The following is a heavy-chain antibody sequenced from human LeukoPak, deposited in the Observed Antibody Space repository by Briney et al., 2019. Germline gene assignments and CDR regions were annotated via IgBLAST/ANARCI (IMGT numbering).Heavy chain of an antibody. D-gene: IGHD3-9*01. Sequence: PGGSLRLSCAASGFTFSNYNMNWVRQAPGKGLEWVSYISSSSSTIYYADSVKGRLTISRDNAKNSLYLQKNSLRDEDTAVYYCARLSSDILTGYYRSYYFDYWGQGTLVTVSS. CDR1: GFTFSNYN. CDR2: ISSSSSTI. V-gene: IGHV3-48*02. CDR3: ARLSSDILTGYYRSYYFDY. J-gene: IGHJ4*02.